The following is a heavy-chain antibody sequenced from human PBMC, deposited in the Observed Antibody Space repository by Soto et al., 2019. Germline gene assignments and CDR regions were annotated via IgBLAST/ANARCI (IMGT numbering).Heavy chain of an antibody. D-gene: IGHD3-16*02. V-gene: IGHV1-3*01. J-gene: IGHJ6*02. CDR3: ARGPLSDYVWGSYRRDYYYYYGMDV. CDR1: GYTFTSYA. CDR2: INAGNGNT. Sequence: ASVKVCCKASGYTFTSYAMHWVRQAPGQRLEWMGWINAGNGNTKYSQKFQGRVTITRDTSASTAYMELSSLRSEDTAVYYCARGPLSDYVWGSYRRDYYYYYGMDVWGQGTTVTVSS.